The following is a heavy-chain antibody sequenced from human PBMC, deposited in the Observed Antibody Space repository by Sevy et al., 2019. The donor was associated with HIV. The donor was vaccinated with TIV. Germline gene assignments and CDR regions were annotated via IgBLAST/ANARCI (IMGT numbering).Heavy chain of an antibody. CDR2: HIPVLGTT. D-gene: IGHD4-17*01. Sequence: ASVKVSCKASEDIFNSYAVHWVRQAPGQGLEWMGGHIPVLGTTNFAQKFQGRVTLTADESTTTAYMDLNSLTSDDTAVYYCARVRVRPVRKPDYFDPWGQGTLVTVSS. J-gene: IGHJ5*02. CDR1: EDIFNSYA. CDR3: ARVRVRPVRKPDYFDP. V-gene: IGHV1-69*13.